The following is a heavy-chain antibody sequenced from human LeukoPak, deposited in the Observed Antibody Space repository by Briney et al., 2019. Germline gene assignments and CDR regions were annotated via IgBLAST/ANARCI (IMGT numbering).Heavy chain of an antibody. CDR1: GGSIA. CDR3: ARDQDRNGYFDY. V-gene: IGHV4-31*03. J-gene: IGHJ4*02. CDR2: IYFLGSS. Sequence: SQTLSLTCNVSGGSIAWIRQRPGEGLEWIGYIYFLGSSYYNLSLKSRLDLSFDSSKNQFSLNLRSVTAADSAVYFCARDQDRNGYFDYWGQGVLVTVSS. D-gene: IGHD2-8*01.